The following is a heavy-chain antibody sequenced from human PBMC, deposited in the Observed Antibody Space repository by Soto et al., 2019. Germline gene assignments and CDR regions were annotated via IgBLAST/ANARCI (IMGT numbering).Heavy chain of an antibody. CDR2: MNPNSGNT. D-gene: IGHD6-6*01. J-gene: IGHJ5*02. V-gene: IGHV1-8*01. Sequence: ASVQLSCKHSGYTLTSYYINWVRQATGQGLECMGWMNPNSGNTGYAQKFQGRVTMTRNTSISTAYMELSSLRSEDTAVYYCASQYGSSSGFDPWGQGTLVTVSS. CDR1: GYTLTSYY. CDR3: ASQYGSSSGFDP.